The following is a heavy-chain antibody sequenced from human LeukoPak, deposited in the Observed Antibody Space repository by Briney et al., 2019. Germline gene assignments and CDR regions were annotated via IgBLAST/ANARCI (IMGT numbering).Heavy chain of an antibody. CDR1: GFTVSRNY. CDR2: IYSGGRT. Sequence: GGSLRLSCVASGFTVSRNYMNWVRQAPGKGLERVSIIYSGGRTYYADSVKGRFTISRDNSKNTLYLQMNSLRVEDTAVYYCARDEYEYAGWFGPWGQGTLVTVSS. CDR3: ARDEYEYAGWFGP. J-gene: IGHJ5*02. D-gene: IGHD5-12*01. V-gene: IGHV3-66*01.